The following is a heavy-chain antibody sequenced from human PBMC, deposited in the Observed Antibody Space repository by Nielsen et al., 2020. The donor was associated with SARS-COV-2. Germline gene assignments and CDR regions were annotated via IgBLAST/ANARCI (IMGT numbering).Heavy chain of an antibody. V-gene: IGHV1-24*01. J-gene: IGHJ4*02. CDR1: GDTLTQLS. Sequence: ASVKVSCKVPGDTLTQLSMHWVRQAPGKGLEWMGEFDPQDGEATYAQKFQGRVTMTEDTSIDTAYLELSSLRSDDTAVYYCATDSPIGVVIYALAHWGQGTLVTVSS. D-gene: IGHD3-3*01. CDR2: FDPQDGEA. CDR3: ATDSPIGVVIYALAH.